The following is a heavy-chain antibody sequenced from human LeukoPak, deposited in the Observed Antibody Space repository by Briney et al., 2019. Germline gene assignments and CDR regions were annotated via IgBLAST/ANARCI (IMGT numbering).Heavy chain of an antibody. D-gene: IGHD3-22*01. CDR1: GFTFSSYR. V-gene: IGHV3-48*02. J-gene: IGHJ5*02. CDR2: ISSSSSTI. Sequence: GGSLRLSCAASGFTFSSYRMNWVRQAPGEGLEWASYISSSSSTIYYADSVKGRFTISRDNAKNSLYLQMNSLRDEDTAVYYCARGDSSGYGPDHWGQGTLVTVSS. CDR3: ARGDSSGYGPDH.